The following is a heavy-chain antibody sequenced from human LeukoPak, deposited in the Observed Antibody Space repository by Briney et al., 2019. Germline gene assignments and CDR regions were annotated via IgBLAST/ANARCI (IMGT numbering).Heavy chain of an antibody. J-gene: IGHJ4*02. Sequence: PGRSLRLSCAASGFTFDDYAMHWVRQAPGKGLEWVSGISWNSGSIGYADSVKGRFTISRDNAKNSLYLQMNSLRAEDTALYYCAKAPAPTVTTARYPFDYWGQGTLVTVSS. CDR2: ISWNSGSI. D-gene: IGHD4-4*01. CDR1: GFTFDDYA. V-gene: IGHV3-9*01. CDR3: AKAPAPTVTTARYPFDY.